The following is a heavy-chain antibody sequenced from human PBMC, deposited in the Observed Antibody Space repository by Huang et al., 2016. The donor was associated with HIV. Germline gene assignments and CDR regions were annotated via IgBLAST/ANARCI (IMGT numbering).Heavy chain of an antibody. J-gene: IGHJ6*03. V-gene: IGHV1-69*13. CDR1: GGTFSTNA. D-gene: IGHD2-21*02. Sequence: QVQLVQSGAEVKRPGASVKVSCRASGGTFSTNAVSWVRQAPGQGLEGMGGIIPMFGTTNYGQRFQGKVTITADESSSTVYMELSSLRSDDTAVYYCARQPYCGGDCAHYYYFYMDVWGKGTTVTVSS. CDR3: ARQPYCGGDCAHYYYFYMDV. CDR2: IIPMFGTT.